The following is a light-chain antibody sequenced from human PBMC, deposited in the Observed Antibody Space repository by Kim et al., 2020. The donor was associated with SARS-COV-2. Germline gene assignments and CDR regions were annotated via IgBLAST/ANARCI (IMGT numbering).Light chain of an antibody. J-gene: IGKJ1*01. CDR3: QQYGSSPRT. CDR1: QSLSSSY. V-gene: IGKV3-20*01. CDR2: GAS. Sequence: SPGERATLSCRASQSLSSSYLAWYQQKPGQAPRLLTYGASSRATGIPDRFRGSGSGTDFTLTISRLEPEDFAVYYCQQYGSSPRTFGQGTKVDIK.